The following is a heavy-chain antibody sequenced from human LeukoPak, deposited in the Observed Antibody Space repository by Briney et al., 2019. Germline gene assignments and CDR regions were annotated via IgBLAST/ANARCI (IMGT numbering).Heavy chain of an antibody. CDR2: IYYSGST. D-gene: IGHD6-13*01. V-gene: IGHV4-59*01. CDR3: ARGGYSSSWYFRGAFDI. Sequence: PSETLSLTCTVSGGSISSYYWSWIRQPPGKGLEWIGYIYYSGSTNYNPSLKSRVTISVDTSKNRSSLKLSSVTAADTAVYYCARGGYSSSWYFRGAFDIWGQGTMVTVSS. J-gene: IGHJ3*02. CDR1: GGSISSYY.